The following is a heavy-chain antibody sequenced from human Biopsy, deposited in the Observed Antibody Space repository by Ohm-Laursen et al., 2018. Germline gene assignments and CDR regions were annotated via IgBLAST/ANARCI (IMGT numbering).Heavy chain of an antibody. CDR1: GGTFSNYA. CDR3: ARGSPRRVSIFEASIYWFDT. V-gene: IGHV1-8*01. D-gene: IGHD6-6*01. CDR2: MNPNSGDT. J-gene: IGHJ5*02. Sequence: SSVKVSCKASGGTFSNYAINWVRQATGQGLEWMGWMNPNSGDTGYAQRFQGRVTLTMNTSIGTAYTELSGLRSEDTAVYYCARGSPRRVSIFEASIYWFDTWGQGTLVTVSS.